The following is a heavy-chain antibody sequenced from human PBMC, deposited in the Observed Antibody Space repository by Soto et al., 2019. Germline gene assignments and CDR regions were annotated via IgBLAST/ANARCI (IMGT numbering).Heavy chain of an antibody. D-gene: IGHD3-22*01. J-gene: IGHJ4*02. Sequence: PSETLSLTCSVSGDSMSSGAYYWSWIRQHPGKGLEWIAYIYHSGDTHYNPSLRSRITISVDTSKNQFSLKLTSVTDADTAVYYCASTYSGYLDNWGQGTLVT. CDR3: ASTYSGYLDN. CDR2: IYHSGDT. V-gene: IGHV4-31*03. CDR1: GDSMSSGAYY.